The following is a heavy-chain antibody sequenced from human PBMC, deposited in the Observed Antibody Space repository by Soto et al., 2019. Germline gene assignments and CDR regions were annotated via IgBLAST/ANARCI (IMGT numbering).Heavy chain of an antibody. Sequence: SETLSLTCAVSGYSISSGYYWGWIRQPPGKGLEWSGSIHHSRSIYYNPSFKSRVSISLDTSNNHLSLKLSCVTAADTAADYCARGKGHWGLHYFDPWGQGTLVTVSS. CDR2: IHHSRSI. CDR3: ARGKGHWGLHYFDP. D-gene: IGHD7-27*01. V-gene: IGHV4-38-2*01. CDR1: GYSISSGYY. J-gene: IGHJ5*02.